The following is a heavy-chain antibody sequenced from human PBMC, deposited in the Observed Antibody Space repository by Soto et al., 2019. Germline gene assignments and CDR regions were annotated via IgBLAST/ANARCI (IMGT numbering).Heavy chain of an antibody. CDR3: AGLNYDSGGYYYYFNY. J-gene: IGHJ4*02. V-gene: IGHV4-30-4*01. CDR1: GGSISSGDYY. CDR2: IYYSGST. D-gene: IGHD3-22*01. Sequence: QVQLQESGPGLVKPSQTLSLTCTVSGGSISSGDYYWSWIRQPPGKGLEWIGYIYYSGSTYYNPSLKSRVTISVDPSKTHSPLKLGFVPAADRAVYYWAGLNYDSGGYYYYFNYGGRGTRVPVSS.